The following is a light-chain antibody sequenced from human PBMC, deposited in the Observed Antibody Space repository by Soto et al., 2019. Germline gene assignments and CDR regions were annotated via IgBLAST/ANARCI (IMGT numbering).Light chain of an antibody. V-gene: IGKV3D-15*01. CDR2: AAS. CDR3: QQYSDWPLT. J-gene: IGKJ4*01. CDR1: QTVHSH. Sequence: EIVMTRSPATLSVSPGERVTLSCRPSQTVHSHLAWYQQRPGQAPRPLIYAASTRATGIPGRFSGNGFGTEFTLTISSLQSEDFAVYYCQQYSDWPLTFGGGTKVEIK.